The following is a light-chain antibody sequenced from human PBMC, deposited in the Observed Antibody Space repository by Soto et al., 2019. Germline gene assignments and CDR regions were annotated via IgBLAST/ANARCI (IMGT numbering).Light chain of an antibody. CDR2: KAS. V-gene: IGKV1-5*03. Sequence: DIQMTQSPSTLSGSVGARVTITCRASQTISSWMAWYQQKPGKAPKLLIYKASTLKSGVPSRFSGSGSGTEFNLTISSLQPDDFATYYCQHYNSYSEAFGQGTQVEL. J-gene: IGKJ1*01. CDR3: QHYNSYSEA. CDR1: QTISSW.